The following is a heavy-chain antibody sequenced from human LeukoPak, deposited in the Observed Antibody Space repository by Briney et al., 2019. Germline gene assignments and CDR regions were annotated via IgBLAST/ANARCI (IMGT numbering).Heavy chain of an antibody. Sequence: GGSLRLSCVASGFAVSTNYLSWVRQAPGKGLEWVSVIYSDGGTYYTDSVKGRFTISRDNSKNTLYLQMNSLRPEDTAVYYCARDQRSESYYPWGWFDPWGQGTLVTVSS. CDR3: ARDQRSESYYPWGWFDP. V-gene: IGHV3-66*02. CDR2: IYSDGGT. J-gene: IGHJ5*02. CDR1: GFAVSTNY. D-gene: IGHD1-26*01.